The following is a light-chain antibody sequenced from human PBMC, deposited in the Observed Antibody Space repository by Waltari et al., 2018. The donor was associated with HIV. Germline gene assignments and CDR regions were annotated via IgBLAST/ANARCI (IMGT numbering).Light chain of an antibody. Sequence: QSALTQPASVSGSPGPSITISCTGTSSDLDNFKSVSWYQHHPVKAPKVIIYEVSNRPSGVSYRFSGSKSGHTASLTISGLQAEDEADYFCMSYISSATPEFGGGTKLTVL. CDR3: MSYISSATPE. V-gene: IGLV2-14*01. J-gene: IGLJ3*02. CDR2: EVS. CDR1: SSDLDNFKS.